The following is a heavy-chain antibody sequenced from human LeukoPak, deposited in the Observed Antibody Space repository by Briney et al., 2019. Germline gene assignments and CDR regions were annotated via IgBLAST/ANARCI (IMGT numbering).Heavy chain of an antibody. CDR2: IYSGGST. J-gene: IGHJ4*02. CDR1: GFTVSSNY. V-gene: IGHV3-53*01. Sequence: GGSLRLSCAASGFTVSSNYMSWVRQAPGKGLEWVSVIYSGGSTYYADSVKGRFTISRDNSKNTLYLQMNSLRAEDTAVYYCARDSGAYYDSSGYFDYWGQGTLVTVFS. D-gene: IGHD3-22*01. CDR3: ARDSGAYYDSSGYFDY.